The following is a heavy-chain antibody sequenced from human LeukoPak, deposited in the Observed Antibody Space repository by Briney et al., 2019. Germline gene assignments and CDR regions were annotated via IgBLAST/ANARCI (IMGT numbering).Heavy chain of an antibody. Sequence: SQTLSLTCTVSGGSISSGTYYWSWIRQPAGKGLEWIGRIHTSGSTNYNPSLKSRVTISLDTPKNQFSLKLSSVTAADTAVYYCARHVKKGSGGDFDYWGQGTLVTVSS. CDR3: ARHVKKGSGGDFDY. D-gene: IGHD3-10*01. CDR2: IHTSGST. V-gene: IGHV4-61*02. CDR1: GGSISSGTYY. J-gene: IGHJ4*02.